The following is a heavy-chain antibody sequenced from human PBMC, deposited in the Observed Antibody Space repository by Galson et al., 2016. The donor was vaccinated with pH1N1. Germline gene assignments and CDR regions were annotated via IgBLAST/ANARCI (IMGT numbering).Heavy chain of an antibody. D-gene: IGHD1-26*01. V-gene: IGHV3-7*01. CDR2: IKQDGSEI. Sequence: LRLSCAASGFSFSDYWISWVRQAPGKGLEWVANIKQDGSEIYYVDSVKGRCTISRDNAKNSVSLQMNSLRVEDTGVYYCVRAMGGAASDWGQGTLVTVSS. J-gene: IGHJ4*02. CDR1: GFSFSDYW. CDR3: VRAMGGAASD.